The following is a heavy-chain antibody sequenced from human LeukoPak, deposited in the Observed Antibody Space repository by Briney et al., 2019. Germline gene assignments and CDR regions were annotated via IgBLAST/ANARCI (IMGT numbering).Heavy chain of an antibody. J-gene: IGHJ4*02. CDR1: GFTFSSYG. CDR2: IRYDGSNK. D-gene: IGHD4-11*01. CDR3: ASDLRKYSDSALGD. Sequence: GGSLRLSCAASGFTFSSYGMHWVRQAPGKGLEWVAFIRYDGSNKYYADSVKGRFTVSRDNAKNSLFLQMNSLRAEDTAVYFCASDLRKYSDSALGDWGQGTLVTVSS. V-gene: IGHV3-30*02.